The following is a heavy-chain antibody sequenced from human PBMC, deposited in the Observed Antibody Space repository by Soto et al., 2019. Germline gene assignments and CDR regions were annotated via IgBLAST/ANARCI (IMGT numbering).Heavy chain of an antibody. V-gene: IGHV1-69*13. Sequence: SVKVSCKASGGTFSSYASSWVRQAPGQGLEWMGGIIPIFGTANYAQKFQGRVTITADESTSTAYMELSSLRSEDTAVYYCARDPVRGTAQWVPWGQGTLVTVSS. CDR2: IIPIFGTA. D-gene: IGHD1-26*01. CDR3: ARDPVRGTAQWVP. J-gene: IGHJ5*02. CDR1: GGTFSSYA.